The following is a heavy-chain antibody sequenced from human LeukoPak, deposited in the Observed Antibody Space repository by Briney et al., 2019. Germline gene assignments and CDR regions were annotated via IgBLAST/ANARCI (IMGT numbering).Heavy chain of an antibody. D-gene: IGHD3-22*01. Sequence: SETLSLTCTASGGSISSYYWSWIRQPAGKGLEWIGRIYTSGSTNYNPSLKSRVTMSVDTSKNQFSLKLSSVTAADTAVYYCARERGGMDYYDSSGYYLFDYWGQGTLVTVSS. V-gene: IGHV4-4*07. CDR1: GGSISSYY. CDR3: ARERGGMDYYDSSGYYLFDY. CDR2: IYTSGST. J-gene: IGHJ4*02.